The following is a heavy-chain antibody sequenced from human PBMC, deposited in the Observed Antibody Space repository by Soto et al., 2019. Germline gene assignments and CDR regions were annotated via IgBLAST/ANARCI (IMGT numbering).Heavy chain of an antibody. D-gene: IGHD5-12*01. Sequence: QVQLVQSGAEVKKPGASVKVSCKASGYTFTSYAMHWVRQAPGQRLEWMGWINAGNGNTKYSQKFQGRVTITRDTSESTAYMELSSLRSEDTAVYYCARSSSGYGFDYWGQGTLVTVSS. CDR1: GYTFTSYA. J-gene: IGHJ4*02. CDR2: INAGNGNT. V-gene: IGHV1-3*01. CDR3: ARSSSGYGFDY.